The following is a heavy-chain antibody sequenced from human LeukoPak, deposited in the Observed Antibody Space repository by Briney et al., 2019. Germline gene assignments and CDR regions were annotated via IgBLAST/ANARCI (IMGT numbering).Heavy chain of an antibody. CDR3: ARDLSWGAFI. V-gene: IGHV3-23*01. CDR1: GIIFSNYG. Sequence: GGSLRLSCEASGIIFSNYGMNWVRQAPGKRLEWVSGISPSGGTTYYADSLKGRFSISRDNSKNTVYLQMNSLRAGDTAVYYCARDLSWGAFIWGQGTMVTVS. CDR2: ISPSGGTT. J-gene: IGHJ3*02. D-gene: IGHD3-16*01.